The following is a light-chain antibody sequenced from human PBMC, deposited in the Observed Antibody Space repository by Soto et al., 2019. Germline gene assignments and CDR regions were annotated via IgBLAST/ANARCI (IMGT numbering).Light chain of an antibody. V-gene: IGKV3-15*01. J-gene: IGKJ3*01. CDR3: QQYNDWPPLT. Sequence: EIVMTQSPATLSVSPGERATLSCGASQSVRRNLAWYQQKPGQAPRLLIYDTSTRATGIPDRFSGSGSGTEFTLTISSLQSKDFAVYYCQQYNDWPPLTFGPGTKVDIK. CDR1: QSVRRN. CDR2: DTS.